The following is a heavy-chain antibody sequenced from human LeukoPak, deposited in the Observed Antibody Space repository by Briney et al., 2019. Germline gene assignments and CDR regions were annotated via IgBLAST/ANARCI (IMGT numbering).Heavy chain of an antibody. V-gene: IGHV1-2*06. CDR2: INPNSGDT. CDR3: VRDHDSSGRTDDAFDI. Sequence: ASVKVSCKASGYSFTGYYIHWVRQAPGQGLEWMGRINPNSGDTTYAQKFQGRVTVTRDTSISTAYMELSSLTSDDTAAYYCVRDHDSSGRTDDAFDIWGQGTMVTVSS. CDR1: GYSFTGYY. J-gene: IGHJ3*02. D-gene: IGHD3-22*01.